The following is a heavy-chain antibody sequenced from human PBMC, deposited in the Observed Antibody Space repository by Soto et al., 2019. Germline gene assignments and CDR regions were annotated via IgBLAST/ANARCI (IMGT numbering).Heavy chain of an antibody. CDR1: SFTLSDAW. Sequence: EVQLVESGGGLAQPGGSLRLSCAASSFTLSDAWMTWVRLAPGKGLEWVGRITSNTDGETTDYAGSDKGRFTISKVDETNILYLQMSSLKIEDTAVYYCNTDECNSIWGNSREGFYSIMDFWGSGTTVDVSS. CDR2: ITSNTDGETT. J-gene: IGHJ6*04. V-gene: IGHV3-15*01. CDR3: NTDECNSIWGNSREGFYSIMDF. D-gene: IGHD3-16*02.